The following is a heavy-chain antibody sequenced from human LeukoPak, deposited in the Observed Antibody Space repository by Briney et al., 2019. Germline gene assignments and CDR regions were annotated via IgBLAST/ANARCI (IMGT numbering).Heavy chain of an antibody. J-gene: IGHJ6*03. CDR1: GGSIGTYY. Sequence: SETLSLTCTVSGGSIGTYYWSWIRQPPGKGLEWIGYIYYNGHTDYNPSLRSRVTISVHTSKNQFSLKLSSVTAADTAVYYCARRVDAYYYYYMDVWGKGTTVTISS. CDR3: ARRVDAYYYYYMDV. V-gene: IGHV4-59*01. CDR2: IYYNGHT.